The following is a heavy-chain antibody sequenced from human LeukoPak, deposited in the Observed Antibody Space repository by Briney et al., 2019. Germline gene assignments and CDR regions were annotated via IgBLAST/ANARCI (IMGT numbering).Heavy chain of an antibody. Sequence: GSLLLSCVASGFTFSSYSMNWVRPAPGEGLERGSYISSSSSTRYYADSVKGLLTLSRDNAKNSLYLQMDSLRAEDTAVYYCARDKINRLDYWGEGTVVSLPS. J-gene: IGHJ4*02. CDR1: GFTFSSYS. V-gene: IGHV3-48*04. CDR2: ISSSSSTR. D-gene: IGHD5-12*01. CDR3: ARDKINRLDY.